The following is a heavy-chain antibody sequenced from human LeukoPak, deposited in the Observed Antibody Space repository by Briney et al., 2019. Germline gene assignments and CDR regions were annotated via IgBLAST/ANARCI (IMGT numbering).Heavy chain of an antibody. J-gene: IGHJ6*03. Sequence: GASVKVSCKASGYTFTGYYMHWVRQAPGQGLEWMGWINPNSGGTNYAQKFQGRVTMTRDTSISTAYMELRSLRSDDTAVYYCARDRYYGSARGLYYYYYYMDVWGKGTTVTISS. D-gene: IGHD3-10*01. V-gene: IGHV1-2*02. CDR1: GYTFTGYY. CDR2: INPNSGGT. CDR3: ARDRYYGSARGLYYYYYYMDV.